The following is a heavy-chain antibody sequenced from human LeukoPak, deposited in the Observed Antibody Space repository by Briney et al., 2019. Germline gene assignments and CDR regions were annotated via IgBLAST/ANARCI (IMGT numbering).Heavy chain of an antibody. J-gene: IGHJ1*01. CDR3: ARGFDGSGTFASHL. CDR1: GDSISSCC. V-gene: IGHV4-4*07. CDR2: IYTDDI. D-gene: IGHD3-22*01. Sequence: WETLSLTCTVSGDSISSCCWSWIRQSAGEGLEWIGRIYTDDIIYNPSRKSRVTISDHRSNNQPSLWLSSVTAADTAIYYCARGFDGSGTFASHLWGEGTLLTLPS.